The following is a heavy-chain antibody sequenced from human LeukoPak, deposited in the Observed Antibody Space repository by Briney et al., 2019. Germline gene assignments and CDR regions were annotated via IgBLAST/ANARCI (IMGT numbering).Heavy chain of an antibody. J-gene: IGHJ4*02. CDR2: IYYSGST. CDR1: GGSISSYY. D-gene: IGHD1-26*01. CDR3: ARHDSGSYPVDY. V-gene: IGHV4-59*08. Sequence: PSETLSLTCTVSGGSISSYYWSWIRQPPGKGLEWIGYIYYSGSTNYTPSLKSRVTISVDTSKNQFSLKLSSVTAADTAVYYCARHDSGSYPVDYWGQGTLVTVSS.